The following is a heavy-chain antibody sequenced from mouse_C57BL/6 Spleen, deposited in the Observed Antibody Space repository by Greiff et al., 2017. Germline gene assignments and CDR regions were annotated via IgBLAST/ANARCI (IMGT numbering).Heavy chain of an antibody. V-gene: IGHV1-42*01. Sequence: VQLKESGPELVKPGASVKISCKASGYSFTGYYMNWVKQSPEKSLEWIGEINPSTGGTTYNQKFKAKATLTVDKSSSTAYMQLKSLTSEDSAVYYCARWKNPYYFDYWGQGTTLTVSS. CDR2: INPSTGGT. J-gene: IGHJ2*01. CDR1: GYSFTGYY. CDR3: ARWKNPYYFDY.